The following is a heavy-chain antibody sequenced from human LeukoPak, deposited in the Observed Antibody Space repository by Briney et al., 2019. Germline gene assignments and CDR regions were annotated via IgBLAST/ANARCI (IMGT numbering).Heavy chain of an antibody. V-gene: IGHV3-30*02. CDR3: ASAHSYSSSWYNFDY. D-gene: IGHD6-13*01. J-gene: IGHJ4*02. CDR1: GFTFSSYG. Sequence: GGSLRLSCAASGFTFSSYGMHWVRQAPGKGLEWVAFIRYDGSNKYYADSVKGRFTISRDNSKNTLYLQMNSLRAEDTAVYYCASAHSYSSSWYNFDYWGQGTLVTVSS. CDR2: IRYDGSNK.